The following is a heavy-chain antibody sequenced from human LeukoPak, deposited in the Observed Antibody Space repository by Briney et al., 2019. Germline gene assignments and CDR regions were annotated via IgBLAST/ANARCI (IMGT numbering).Heavy chain of an antibody. D-gene: IGHD3-10*01. CDR2: ISGSGGST. V-gene: IGHV3-23*01. Sequence: GGSLILSCAASGFTFSNYAMRWVRQAPGKGLEWVSGISGSGGSTYYADSVKGRFTISRDNSKNTLYLQMNSLRAEDTAVYYCAKEPSTDMGWFGELFEWGQGTLVTVSS. CDR3: AKEPSTDMGWFGELFE. CDR1: GFTFSNYA. J-gene: IGHJ4*02.